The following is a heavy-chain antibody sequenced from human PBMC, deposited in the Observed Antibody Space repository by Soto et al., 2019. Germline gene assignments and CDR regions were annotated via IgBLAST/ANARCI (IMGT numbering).Heavy chain of an antibody. Sequence: SETLSLTCTVSGGSISSYYWSWIRQPPGKGLEWIGYIYYSGSTNYNPSLKSRVTISVDTSKNQFSLKLSSVTAADTAVYYCARSGTGYSSGWPYIFDYWGQGTLVTVSS. J-gene: IGHJ4*02. CDR3: ARSGTGYSSGWPYIFDY. CDR1: GGSISSYY. CDR2: IYYSGST. D-gene: IGHD6-19*01. V-gene: IGHV4-59*01.